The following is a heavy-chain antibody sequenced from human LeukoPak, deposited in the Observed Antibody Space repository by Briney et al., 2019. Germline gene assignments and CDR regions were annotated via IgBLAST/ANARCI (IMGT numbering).Heavy chain of an antibody. Sequence: ASVKVSCKASGYTFTSYAMHWVRQAPGQRLKWMGWINAGNGNTKYSQKFQGRVTITRDTSASTAYMELSSLRSEDTAVYYCARMRYSNYYYGMDVWGQGTTVTVSS. D-gene: IGHD4-11*01. V-gene: IGHV1-3*01. CDR1: GYTFTSYA. CDR2: INAGNGNT. CDR3: ARMRYSNYYYGMDV. J-gene: IGHJ6*02.